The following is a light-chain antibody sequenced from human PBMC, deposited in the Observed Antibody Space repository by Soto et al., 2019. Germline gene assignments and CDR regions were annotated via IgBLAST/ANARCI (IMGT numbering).Light chain of an antibody. CDR3: AAWDDSLNGLV. Sequence: QSVLTQPPSASGTPGQRVTISCSGSSSNIGSNTVNWYQQLPGTAPKLLIYNYNQRPSGVPDRFSSSKSGTSASLAISGLQSEDEADYYCAAWDDSLNGLVFGTGTKLTVL. CDR1: SSNIGSNT. V-gene: IGLV1-44*01. CDR2: NYN. J-gene: IGLJ1*01.